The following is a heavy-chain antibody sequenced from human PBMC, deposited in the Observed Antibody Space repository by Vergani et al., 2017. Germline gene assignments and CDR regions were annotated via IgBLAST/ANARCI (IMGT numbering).Heavy chain of an antibody. J-gene: IGHJ6*02. V-gene: IGHV4-39*01. D-gene: IGHD2-15*01. CDR3: AGPGSGCSGGSCYSHRYYYGMDV. CDR2: IYYSGST. Sequence: QLQLQESGPGLVKPSETLSLTCTVSGGSISSSSYYWGWIRQPPGKGLEWIGSIYYSGSTYYNPSLKSRVTISVDTSKNQFSLKLSSVTAADTAVYYCAGPGSGCSGGSCYSHRYYYGMDVGGQGTTVTVS. CDR1: GGSISSSSYY.